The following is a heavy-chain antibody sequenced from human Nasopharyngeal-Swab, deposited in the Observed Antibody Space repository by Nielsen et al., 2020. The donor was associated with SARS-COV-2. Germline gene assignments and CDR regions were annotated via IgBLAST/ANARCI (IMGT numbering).Heavy chain of an antibody. V-gene: IGHV3-30*18. CDR3: AKDRITMIVVVPDY. CDR1: GFTFSSYG. CDR2: ISYDGSNK. Sequence: GESLKISCAASGFTFSSYGMHRVRQAPGKGLEWVAVISYDGSNKYYADSVKGRFTISRDNSKNTLYLQMNSLRAEDTAVYYCAKDRITMIVVVPDYWGQGTLVTVSS. J-gene: IGHJ4*02. D-gene: IGHD3-22*01.